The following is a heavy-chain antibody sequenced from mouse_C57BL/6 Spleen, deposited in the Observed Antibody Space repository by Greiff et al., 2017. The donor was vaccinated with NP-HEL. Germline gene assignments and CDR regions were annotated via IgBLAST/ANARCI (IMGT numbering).Heavy chain of an antibody. CDR1: GFTFSDYG. Sequence: EVQLVESGGGLVKPGGSLKLSCAASGFTFSDYGMHWVRQAPETGLEWVAYISSGSSTIYSADTVKGRFTISRDNAKNTLFLQMTSLRSEDTAMYYCARGNYGSSYEDYYAMDYWGKGTSVTVAS. J-gene: IGHJ4*01. CDR3: ARGNYGSSYEDYYAMDY. V-gene: IGHV5-17*01. CDR2: ISSGSSTI. D-gene: IGHD1-1*01.